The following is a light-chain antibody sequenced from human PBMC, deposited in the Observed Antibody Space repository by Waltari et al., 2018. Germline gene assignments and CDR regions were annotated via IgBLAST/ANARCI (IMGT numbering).Light chain of an antibody. Sequence: EIVMTQSPATLSVSPGERATLSCRASQSVSGNLSWYQQQPGQAPRLLIYGAYTRDTGIPARFSGSGSGTEFTLTISSLQSEDFAVYYCQQYNNWPRTFGGGTKVEIK. J-gene: IGKJ4*01. CDR2: GAY. V-gene: IGKV3-15*01. CDR3: QQYNNWPRT. CDR1: QSVSGN.